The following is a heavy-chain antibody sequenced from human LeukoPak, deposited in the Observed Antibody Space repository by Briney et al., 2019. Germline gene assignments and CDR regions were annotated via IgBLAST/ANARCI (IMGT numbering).Heavy chain of an antibody. D-gene: IGHD3-3*01. J-gene: IGHJ5*02. V-gene: IGHV1-2*02. CDR1: GYTFTGYY. Sequence: ASVTVSFKASGYTFTGYYMHWVRQAPGQGLEWMGWINPNSGGTNYAQKFQGRVTMARDTSISTAYMELSRLRSDDTAVYYCARVVGYDFWSGYELPFDPWGQGTLVTVSS. CDR2: INPNSGGT. CDR3: ARVVGYDFWSGYELPFDP.